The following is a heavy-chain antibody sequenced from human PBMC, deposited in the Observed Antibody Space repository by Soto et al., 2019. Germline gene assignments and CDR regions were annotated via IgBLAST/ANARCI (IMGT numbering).Heavy chain of an antibody. V-gene: IGHV1-69*01. CDR2: IIPMFSTA. CDR3: GRGRLFGDYGDLDF. CDR1: GGSFSNYG. D-gene: IGHD4-17*01. Sequence: QVHVVQSGAEERKPGSSVKVSCKVSGGSFSNYGISWVRQALGQGLEWVGGIIPMFSTANYAQKFEDRITITADESTSTVYMRLSSLRSDDTAVYYCGRGRLFGDYGDLDFWGQGTLVTVSP. J-gene: IGHJ4*02.